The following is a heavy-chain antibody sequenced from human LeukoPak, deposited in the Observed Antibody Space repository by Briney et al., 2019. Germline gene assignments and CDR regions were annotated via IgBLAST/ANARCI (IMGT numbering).Heavy chain of an antibody. Sequence: GGSLRLSCAASGFTFSSYAMHWVRQAPGKGLEYVSGISRKGGSTYSANSVKGRFTISRDNAKNSLYLQMNSLRAKDTALYYCAKDIGYYDSSGFDYWGQGTLVTVSS. CDR2: ISRKGGST. V-gene: IGHV3-64*01. J-gene: IGHJ4*02. CDR1: GFTFSSYA. D-gene: IGHD3-22*01. CDR3: AKDIGYYDSSGFDY.